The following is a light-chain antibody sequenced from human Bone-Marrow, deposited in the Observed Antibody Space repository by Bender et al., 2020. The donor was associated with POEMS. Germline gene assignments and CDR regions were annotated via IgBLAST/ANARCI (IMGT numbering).Light chain of an antibody. J-gene: IGLJ1*01. CDR1: SSHVGSYKL. CDR2: EVS. V-gene: IGLV2-14*02. Sequence: QSALTQPASVSGSPGQSITISCTGISSHVGSYKLVSWYQQYPGKAPKLMIYEVSKRPSGVSHRFSGSKSGNTASLTISGLQAEDEADYYCSSFTSSSTYVFGTGTEVTVL. CDR3: SSFTSSSTYV.